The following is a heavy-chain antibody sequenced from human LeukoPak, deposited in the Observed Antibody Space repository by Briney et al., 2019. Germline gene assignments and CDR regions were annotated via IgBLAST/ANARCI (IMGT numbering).Heavy chain of an antibody. V-gene: IGHV4-59*08. CDR1: GGSISRYY. J-gene: IGHJ4*02. Sequence: SGTLSLTCTVSGGSISRYYWSWLRQPPGKGLEWIGYIYYSGSTNYNPSLKSRVTISVDTSKNQFSLKLSSVTAADTAVYYCASHYDSSGYCYYWGQGTLVTVSS. CDR3: ASHYDSSGYCYY. CDR2: IYYSGST. D-gene: IGHD3-22*01.